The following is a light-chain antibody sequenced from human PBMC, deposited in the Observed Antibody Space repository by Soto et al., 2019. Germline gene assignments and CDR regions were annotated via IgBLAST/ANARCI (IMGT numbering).Light chain of an antibody. CDR3: AAWDDSLNGHV. Sequence: QSVLPQPPSASGTPGQRVTISCSGSSSNIGSNTVNWYQQLPGTAPKLLIYSNNQRPSGVPDRFSGSNSGTSASLAISGLQSEDEADYYCAAWDDSLNGHVFGTGTKVTVL. CDR1: SSNIGSNT. CDR2: SNN. J-gene: IGLJ1*01. V-gene: IGLV1-44*01.